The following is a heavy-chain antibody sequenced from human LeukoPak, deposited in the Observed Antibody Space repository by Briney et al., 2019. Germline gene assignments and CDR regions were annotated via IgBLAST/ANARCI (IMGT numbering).Heavy chain of an antibody. CDR2: ISGSGGST. Sequence: YPGGSLRLSCAASGFTFSSYAMSWVRQAPGKGLEWVSAISGSGGSTYYADSVKGRFTISRDNSKNTLYLQMNSLRAEDTAVYYCASGFGGYSYGYLGYRGQGTLVTVSS. D-gene: IGHD5-18*01. CDR1: GFTFSSYA. J-gene: IGHJ4*02. V-gene: IGHV3-23*01. CDR3: ASGFGGYSYGYLGY.